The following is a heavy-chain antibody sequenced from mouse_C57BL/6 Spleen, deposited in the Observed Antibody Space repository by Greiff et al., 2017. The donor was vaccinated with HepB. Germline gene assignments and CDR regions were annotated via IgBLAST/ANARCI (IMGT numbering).Heavy chain of an antibody. Sequence: VQLQQSGPELVKPGASVKISCKASGYTFTDYYMNWVKQSHGKSLEWIGDINPNNGGTSYNQKFKGKATLTVDKSSSTAYMELRSLTSEDSAVYYCAREDDYYWYFDVWGTGTTVTVSS. CDR1: GYTFTDYY. CDR2: INPNNGGT. CDR3: AREDDYYWYFDV. V-gene: IGHV1-26*01. D-gene: IGHD2-4*01. J-gene: IGHJ1*03.